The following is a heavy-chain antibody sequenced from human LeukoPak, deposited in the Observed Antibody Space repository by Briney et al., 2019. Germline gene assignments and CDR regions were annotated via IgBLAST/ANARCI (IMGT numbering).Heavy chain of an antibody. D-gene: IGHD6-19*01. Sequence: GGSLRLSCAASGFTFSSYGMRWVRQAPGKGLEWVAVISYDGSNKYYADSVKGRFTISRDNSRNTLYLQMNSLRAEDTAVYYCARDKSQGGSGWLASYFDYGGQGTLVTVSS. CDR3: ARDKSQGGSGWLASYFDY. CDR1: GFTFSSYG. V-gene: IGHV3-30*03. J-gene: IGHJ4*02. CDR2: ISYDGSNK.